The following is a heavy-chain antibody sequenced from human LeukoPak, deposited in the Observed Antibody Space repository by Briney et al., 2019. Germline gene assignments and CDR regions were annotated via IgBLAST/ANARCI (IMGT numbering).Heavy chain of an antibody. CDR1: GGSISSRNYY. CDR2: IYYSGST. D-gene: IGHD6-19*01. V-gene: IGHV4-39*01. CDR3: ARPTAVASLDTFHI. Sequence: SETLSLTCTVSGGSISSRNYYWGWIRQPPGKGLEWIGTIYYSGSTYYNPSLKSRVTISVDTSKNQFSLKLNSVTAADTAVYYCARPTAVASLDTFHIWGQGTMVAVSS. J-gene: IGHJ3*02.